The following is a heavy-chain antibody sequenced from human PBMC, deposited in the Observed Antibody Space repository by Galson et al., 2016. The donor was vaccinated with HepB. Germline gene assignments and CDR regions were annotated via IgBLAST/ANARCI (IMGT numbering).Heavy chain of an antibody. D-gene: IGHD1-26*01. CDR1: GYSFTNYW. Sequence: QSGAEVKKPGDSLKISCKTSGYSFTNYWIAWARQMPGKGLEWMGIIYPRDSETRFNPSFEGLVTMSADKSITTAYLQLINLKASDTAMYYFARVSSGTYYLMDYWGQGTLATVSS. CDR2: IYPRDSET. CDR3: ARVSSGTYYLMDY. V-gene: IGHV5-51*01. J-gene: IGHJ4*02.